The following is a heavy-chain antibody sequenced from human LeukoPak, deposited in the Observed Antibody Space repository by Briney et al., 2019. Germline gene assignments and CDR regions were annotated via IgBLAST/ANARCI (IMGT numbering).Heavy chain of an antibody. CDR1: GGSFSGYY. CDR2: INHSGST. CDR3: ARAAYSSGWHAFDI. D-gene: IGHD6-19*01. V-gene: IGHV4-34*01. J-gene: IGHJ3*02. Sequence: SETLSLTCAVYGGSFSGYYWSWIRQPPGKGLEWIGEINHSGSTNYNPSLKSRVTISVDTSKNQFSLKLSSVTAADTAVYYCARAAYSSGWHAFDIWGQGTMVTVSS.